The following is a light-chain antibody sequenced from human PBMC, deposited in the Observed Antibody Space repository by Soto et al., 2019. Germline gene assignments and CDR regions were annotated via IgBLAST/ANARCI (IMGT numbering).Light chain of an antibody. J-gene: IGKJ2*01. CDR2: GAS. CDR1: QSVSSSY. Sequence: EIVLTQSPGTLSLSPGERATLSCRASQSVSSSYLAWDQQKPGQAPRLLIYGASSRATGIPDRFSGSGSGTDFSLTLSRLEPEDFAVYYCQQYGSLPPITFRQGTKLEIK. V-gene: IGKV3-20*01. CDR3: QQYGSLPPIT.